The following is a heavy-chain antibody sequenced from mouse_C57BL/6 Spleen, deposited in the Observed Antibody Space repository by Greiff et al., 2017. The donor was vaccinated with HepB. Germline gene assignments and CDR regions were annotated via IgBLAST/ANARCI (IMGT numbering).Heavy chain of an antibody. Sequence: VQLQQSGPELVKPGASVKIPCKASGYTFTDYNMDWVKQSHGKSLEWIGDINHNNGGNNYNQKFKGKVTLTVDKSYSKAYIEHRSLKSEDTAVYYCARRGPYYYGGSSLDYFDYWGQGTTLTVSS. CDR3: ARRGPYYYGGSSLDYFDY. CDR2: INHNNGGN. J-gene: IGHJ2*01. V-gene: IGHV1-18*01. D-gene: IGHD1-1*01. CDR1: GYTFTDYN.